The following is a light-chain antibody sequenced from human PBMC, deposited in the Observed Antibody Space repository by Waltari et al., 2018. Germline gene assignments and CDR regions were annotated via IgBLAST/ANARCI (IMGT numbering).Light chain of an antibody. CDR3: QKYNSAPRT. Sequence: DIQMTQSPSSLSASVGDRVTITCRASQGISNCLAWYQQKPGKVPKRLVYAASTLQPGVPSRFSGSGSGTDFTLTISSLQPEDVATYYCQKYNSAPRTFGQGTKVEIK. V-gene: IGKV1-27*01. CDR1: QGISNC. CDR2: AAS. J-gene: IGKJ1*01.